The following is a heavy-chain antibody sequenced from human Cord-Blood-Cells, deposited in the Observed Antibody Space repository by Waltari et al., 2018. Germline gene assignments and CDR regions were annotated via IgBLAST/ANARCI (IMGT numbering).Heavy chain of an antibody. V-gene: IGHV4-34*01. Sequence: QVQLQQWGAGLLKPSETLSLTCAVYGGSFSGYYWSWIRKPPGKGLEWLGEINHSGSTNYNPSLKSRVTIAVDTSKNQFSLKLGSVTAADTAVYYCARHYPYCSSTSCYAFDIWGQGTMVTVSS. D-gene: IGHD2-2*01. CDR2: INHSGST. CDR3: ARHYPYCSSTSCYAFDI. J-gene: IGHJ3*02. CDR1: GGSFSGYY.